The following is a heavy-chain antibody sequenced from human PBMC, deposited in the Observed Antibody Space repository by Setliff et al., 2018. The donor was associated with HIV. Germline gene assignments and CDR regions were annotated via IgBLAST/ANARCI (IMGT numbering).Heavy chain of an antibody. J-gene: IGHJ6*03. D-gene: IGHD3-10*01. CDR2: ISAGSYTT. CDR1: GVTFSIYS. CDR3: ARDWNGSGRAMDV. V-gene: IGHV3-21*04. Sequence: GGSLRLSCVVSGVTFSIYSMTWVRQAPGKGLEWVSGISAGSYTTYYAHSVKGRFTISRDNAENSVHLQMNSLRAEDTAVYYCARDWNGSGRAMDVWGKGTTVTVSS.